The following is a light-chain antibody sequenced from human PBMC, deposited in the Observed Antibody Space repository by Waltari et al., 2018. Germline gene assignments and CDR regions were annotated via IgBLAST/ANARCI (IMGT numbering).Light chain of an antibody. CDR3: CSYAGSSTFVV. CDR2: EVN. Sequence: QSALTQPASVSGSPGQSITTSCPGTSSDAGSYNHVAWYQQRPGNAPKLLIYEVNKRPPGASNRFSGSKAGNTASLTISGLQAEDEADYHCCSYAGSSTFVVFGGGTKVTVL. CDR1: SSDAGSYNH. J-gene: IGLJ3*02. V-gene: IGLV2-23*02.